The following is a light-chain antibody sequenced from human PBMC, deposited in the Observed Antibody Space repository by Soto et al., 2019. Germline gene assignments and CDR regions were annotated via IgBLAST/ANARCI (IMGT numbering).Light chain of an antibody. V-gene: IGKV3-15*01. CDR3: QQYNNWPPLT. CDR1: QSVSTN. Sequence: EIVLTQSPVTLSLSPGERATLSCRASQSVSTNLAWYQHKPGQAPRLLIYGASTRATGIPARFSGSGSGTEFTLTISSLQSEDFAVYYCQQYNNWPPLTFGGGTKVDI. J-gene: IGKJ4*01. CDR2: GAS.